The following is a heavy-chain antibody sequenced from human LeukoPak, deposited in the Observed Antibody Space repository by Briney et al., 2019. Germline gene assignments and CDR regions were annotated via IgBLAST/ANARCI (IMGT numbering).Heavy chain of an antibody. CDR1: GGTFSSYA. J-gene: IGHJ4*02. V-gene: IGHV1-69*06. D-gene: IGHD1-26*01. CDR3: ARDLSGASDY. Sequence: ASVKVSCKASGGTFSSYAISWVRQAPGQGLEWMGGIIPIFGTANYAQKFQGRVTITADKSTSTAYMELSSLRSDDTAVYYCARDLSGASDYWGQGTLVTVSS. CDR2: IIPIFGTA.